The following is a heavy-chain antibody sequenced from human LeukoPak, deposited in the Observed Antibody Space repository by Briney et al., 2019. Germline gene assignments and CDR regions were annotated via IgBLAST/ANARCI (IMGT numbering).Heavy chain of an antibody. Sequence: PGRSLRLSCVGSGFTFSDYAMHWVRQAPGKGLEWVSSISWNSGRLAYADSVKGRFTISRDNAKKSLYLKMDSLRGDDTAFYYCAKVASTYDILTSATDGWGQGILVTVSS. D-gene: IGHD3-9*01. CDR1: GFTFSDYA. CDR2: ISWNSGRL. V-gene: IGHV3-9*01. J-gene: IGHJ4*02. CDR3: AKVASTYDILTSATDG.